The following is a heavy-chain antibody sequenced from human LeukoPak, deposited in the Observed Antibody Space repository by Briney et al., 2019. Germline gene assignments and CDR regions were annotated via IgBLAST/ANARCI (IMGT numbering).Heavy chain of an antibody. CDR1: GFTFDDYA. D-gene: IGHD5-18*01. Sequence: GRSLRLSCAASGFTFDDYAMHWVRQAPGKGLEWVSGISWNSGSIGYADSVKGRFTISRDNAKNSLYLQMNSLRAEDTALYYCAKDIEYSYGSLGDAFDIWGQGTMVTVSS. CDR3: AKDIEYSYGSLGDAFDI. J-gene: IGHJ3*02. CDR2: ISWNSGSI. V-gene: IGHV3-9*01.